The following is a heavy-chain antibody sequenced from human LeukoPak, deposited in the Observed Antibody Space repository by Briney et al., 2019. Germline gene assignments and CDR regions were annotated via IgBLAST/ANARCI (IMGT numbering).Heavy chain of an antibody. J-gene: IGHJ4*02. V-gene: IGHV4-34*01. D-gene: IGHD6-6*01. CDR3: ASTHLPRGPDSSSSERTKNGSTDY. CDR2: INHSGST. Sequence: PSETLSLTCAVYGGSFSGYYWSWIRQPPGKGLEWIGEINHSGSTNYNPSLKSRVTISADTSKNQFSLKLSSVTAADTAVYYCASTHLPRGPDSSSSERTKNGSTDYWGQGTLVTVSS. CDR1: GGSFSGYY.